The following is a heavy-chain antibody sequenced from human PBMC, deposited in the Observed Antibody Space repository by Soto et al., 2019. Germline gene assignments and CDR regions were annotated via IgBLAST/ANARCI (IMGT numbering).Heavy chain of an antibody. CDR1: GFTFSDYY. D-gene: IGHD5-12*01. CDR2: ISSSGSTI. V-gene: IGHV3-11*01. CDR3: ASSAPLSGYDWYDAFDI. J-gene: IGHJ3*02. Sequence: GGSLRLSCAASGFTFSDYYMSWIRQAPGKGLEWVSYISSSGSTIYYADSVKGRFTISRDNAKNSLYLQMNSLRAEDTAVYYCASSAPLSGYDWYDAFDIWGQGTMVTVSS.